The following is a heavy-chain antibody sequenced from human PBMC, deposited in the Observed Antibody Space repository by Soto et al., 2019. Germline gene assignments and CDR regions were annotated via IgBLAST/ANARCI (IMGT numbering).Heavy chain of an antibody. CDR2: IVPMFGTT. Sequence: QVQLVQSGAEVRRPGSSVKISCKASGGTFTNFAISWVRQAPGQGLELVGGIVPMFGTTHYPQKFQGRVTVTPDEFTRTASRDLDGLISCDKAIFLWGRGGLSWILIGRVGSWGQGTQVTVPP. D-gene: IGHD2-21*01. J-gene: IGHJ5*02. V-gene: IGHV1-69*01. CDR3: GRGGLSWILIGRVGS. CDR1: GGTFTNFA.